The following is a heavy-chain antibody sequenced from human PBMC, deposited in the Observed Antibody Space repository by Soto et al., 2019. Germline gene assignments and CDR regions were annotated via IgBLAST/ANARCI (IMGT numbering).Heavy chain of an antibody. CDR2: NSWNSSSI. Sequence: PGGCMRLSCAACGFTLDVYAMHWVRQDTGKGLESVSCNSWNSSSIGYADSVKGRFTISRDNAKNSLYLQINILRAEDTALYYSARVMGDSITGAFDIWGQGTMVTVSS. J-gene: IGHJ3*02. D-gene: IGHD6-13*01. V-gene: IGHV3-9*01. CDR3: ARVMGDSITGAFDI. CDR1: GFTLDVYA.